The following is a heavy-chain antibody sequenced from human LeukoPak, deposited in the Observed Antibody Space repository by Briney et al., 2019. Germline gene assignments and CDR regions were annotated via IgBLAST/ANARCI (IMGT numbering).Heavy chain of an antibody. V-gene: IGHV3-30*04. CDR3: ASGKYRYGDNWFDP. Sequence: PSGGSLRLSCEASGFTFSSYAMHWVRQAPGKGLEWVAVISYDGSNKYYADSVKGRFTISRDNSKNTLYLQMNSLRAEDTAVYFCASGKYRYGDNWFDPWGQGTLVTVSS. CDR2: ISYDGSNK. D-gene: IGHD5-18*01. J-gene: IGHJ5*02. CDR1: GFTFSSYA.